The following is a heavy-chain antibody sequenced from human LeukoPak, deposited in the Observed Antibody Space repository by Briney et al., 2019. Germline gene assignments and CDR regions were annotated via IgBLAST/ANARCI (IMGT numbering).Heavy chain of an antibody. CDR3: ARGEGAFDI. CDR2: IYSGGST. CDR1: GLPVRSNY. J-gene: IGHJ3*02. Sequence: GGSLSLSCAASGLPVRSNYMSWVRQAPGKGLEWVSVIYSGGSTYYADSVKGRFTISRDNSKNTLYLQRNSLRAEDTAVYYCARGEGAFDIWGQGTMVTVSS. V-gene: IGHV3-66*01.